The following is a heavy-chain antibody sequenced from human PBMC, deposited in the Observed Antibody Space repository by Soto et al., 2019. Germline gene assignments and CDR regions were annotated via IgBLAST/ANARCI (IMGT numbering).Heavy chain of an antibody. CDR2: IYYSGST. J-gene: IGHJ4*02. CDR3: ARDAARDGYNGFDY. V-gene: IGHV4-31*03. CDR1: GGSISSGGYY. Sequence: SETLSLTCTVSGGSISSGGYYWSWIRQHPGKGLEWIGYIYYSGSTYYNPSLKSRVTISVDTSKNQFSLKLSSVTAADTAVYYCARDAARDGYNGFDYWGQGTLVTVSS. D-gene: IGHD5-12*01.